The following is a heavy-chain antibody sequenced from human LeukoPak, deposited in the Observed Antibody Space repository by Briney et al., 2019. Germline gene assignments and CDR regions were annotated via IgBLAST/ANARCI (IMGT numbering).Heavy chain of an antibody. CDR1: GDSVSSNNAV. Sequence: SQTLSLTCAISGDSVSSNNAVWNWIRQSPSRGLEWLGRTYYRSEWYNDYAVSVQSRITINPDTSKNQFSLQLNSVTPEDTAVYYCASNRGRGYDPFDYWGPGTLVTVSS. CDR2: TYYRSEWYN. J-gene: IGHJ4*02. V-gene: IGHV6-1*01. D-gene: IGHD5-12*01. CDR3: ASNRGRGYDPFDY.